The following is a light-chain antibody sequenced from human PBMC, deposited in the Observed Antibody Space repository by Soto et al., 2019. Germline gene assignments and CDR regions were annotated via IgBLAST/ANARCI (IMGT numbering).Light chain of an antibody. CDR3: QQYNSYPWT. V-gene: IGKV1-5*03. J-gene: IGKJ1*01. CDR1: QSISSW. Sequence: DIQMTQSPSTLSASVGDRVTITCRASQSISSWLAWYQQKPGKAPNLLIYKASSLESGVPSSFSGSGSGTEFTLTISSLQPDDFATYYCQQYNSYPWTFGQGTKVELK. CDR2: KAS.